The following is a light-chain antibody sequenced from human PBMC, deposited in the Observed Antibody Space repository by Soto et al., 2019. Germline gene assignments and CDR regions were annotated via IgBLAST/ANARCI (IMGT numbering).Light chain of an antibody. V-gene: IGLV2-14*01. J-gene: IGLJ3*02. CDR3: SSYTRSATWV. Sequence: QSALTQPASVSGSPGQSITISCTGTSSDVGGYNYVSWYQQHPGKAPKLMVYEVSNRPSGVSSRFSGFKSGNTASLTISGLQTEDEADYYCSSYTRSATWVFGGGTKVTVL. CDR2: EVS. CDR1: SSDVGGYNY.